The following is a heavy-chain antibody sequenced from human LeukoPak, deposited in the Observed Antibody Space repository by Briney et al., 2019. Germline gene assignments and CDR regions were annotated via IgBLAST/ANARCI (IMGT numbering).Heavy chain of an antibody. Sequence: ASVTVSCKTSGYTFATYFMHWVRQAPGQGLEWMGYIKPNSGVTNYAQKFRGRVTMTWDTSISTAYMELSRLRSDDTAVYYCAREGEAVVVITYWGQGTLVTVSS. D-gene: IGHD3-22*01. V-gene: IGHV1-2*02. CDR2: IKPNSGVT. CDR1: GYTFATYF. CDR3: AREGEAVVVITY. J-gene: IGHJ4*02.